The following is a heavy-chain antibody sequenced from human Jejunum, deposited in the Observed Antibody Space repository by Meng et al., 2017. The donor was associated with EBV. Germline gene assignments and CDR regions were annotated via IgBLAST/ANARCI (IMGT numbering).Heavy chain of an antibody. CDR1: VGSLSGHE. J-gene: IGHJ4*02. CDR2: MNPGGTA. V-gene: IGHV4-34*01. Sequence: QVLLQQWGAGLLKPSETLSLTCGVYVGSLSGHEWSWIRQPPGKGLEWLGEMNPGGTATYNSSLQSRVSMSVDTSKNQFLLRLTSVTAADTAVYYCASRALYYFDSWGQGTLVTVSS. D-gene: IGHD2-2*02. CDR3: ASRALYYFDS.